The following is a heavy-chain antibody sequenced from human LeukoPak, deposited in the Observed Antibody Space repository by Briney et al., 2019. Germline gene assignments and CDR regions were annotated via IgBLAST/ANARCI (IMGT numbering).Heavy chain of an antibody. CDR2: VHYSGST. D-gene: IGHD3-16*01. CDR3: ARLKLMIRNNWFDP. J-gene: IGHJ5*02. V-gene: IGHV4-59*11. Sequence: SETLSLTCIVSGGSITSHYWSWIRQPPGKGLEWIGYVHYSGSTNYNPSLKSRVTISVDTSKNQFSLKLSSVTAADTAVYYCARLKLMIRNNWFDPWGQGTLVTVSS. CDR1: GGSITSHY.